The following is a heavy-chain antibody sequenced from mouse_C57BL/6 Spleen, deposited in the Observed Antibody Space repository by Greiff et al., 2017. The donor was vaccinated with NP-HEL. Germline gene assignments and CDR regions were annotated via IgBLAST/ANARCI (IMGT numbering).Heavy chain of an antibody. CDR2: IDPETGGT. J-gene: IGHJ3*01. CDR1: GYTFTDYE. V-gene: IGHV1-15*01. CDR3: TRHDYDSFAY. Sequence: LQESGAELVRPGASVTLSCKASGYTFTDYEMHWVKQTPVHGLEWIGAIDPETGGTAYNQKFKGKAILTADKSSSTAYMELRSLTSEDSTVYYCTRHDYDSFAYWGQGTLVTVSA. D-gene: IGHD2-4*01.